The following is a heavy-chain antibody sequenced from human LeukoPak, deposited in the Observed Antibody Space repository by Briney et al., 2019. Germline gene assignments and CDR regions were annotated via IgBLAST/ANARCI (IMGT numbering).Heavy chain of an antibody. V-gene: IGHV3-23*01. CDR1: GFTFSSEA. CDR2: ISPAGGTT. Sequence: GSLRLSCAVSGFTFSSEAMGWVRQLPGGGLEWVSTISPAGGTTYYAESMKGRFTISRDNSKNTLYLQMNSLRAEDTAVYYCAKSPDYYDSSGYYYDDYWGQGTLVTVSS. J-gene: IGHJ4*02. CDR3: AKSPDYYDSSGYYYDDY. D-gene: IGHD3-22*01.